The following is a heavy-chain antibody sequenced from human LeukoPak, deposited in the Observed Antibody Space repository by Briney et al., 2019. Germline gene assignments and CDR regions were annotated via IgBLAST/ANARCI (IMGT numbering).Heavy chain of an antibody. Sequence: QAGGSLRLSCAASGFTFSSYWMHWVRQAPGKGLVWVSRINSDGSSTSYADSVKGRFTLFRDNAKNTLYLQMNSLRAEDTAVYYCARESGYSYGYFYYWGQGTLVAVSS. CDR1: GFTFSSYW. D-gene: IGHD5-18*01. CDR3: ARESGYSYGYFYY. J-gene: IGHJ4*02. CDR2: INSDGSST. V-gene: IGHV3-74*01.